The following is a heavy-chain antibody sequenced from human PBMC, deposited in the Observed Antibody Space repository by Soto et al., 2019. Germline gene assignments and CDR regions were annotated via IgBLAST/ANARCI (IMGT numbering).Heavy chain of an antibody. D-gene: IGHD3-16*01. J-gene: IGHJ4*02. V-gene: IGHV4-30-2*01. CDR1: GGSISSGGYS. CDR3: ARGRGEPPQH. Sequence: QLQLQESGSGLVKPSQTLSLTCAVSGGSISSGGYSWSWIRQPPGKGLEWIGYIYHSGSTYYNPSPKSRATIPEDRPKTQFPLRLSSGPPGDRAVYYCARGRGEPPQHWGQGPLVPVPP. CDR2: IYHSGST.